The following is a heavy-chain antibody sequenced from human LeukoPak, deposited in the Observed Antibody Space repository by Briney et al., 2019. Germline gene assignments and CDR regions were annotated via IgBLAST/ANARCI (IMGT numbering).Heavy chain of an antibody. V-gene: IGHV7-4-1*02. Sequence: ASVKVSCKASGYTFTGYYMHWVRQAPGQGLEWMGWINTNTGNPTYAQGFTGRFVFSLDTSVSTAYLQISSLKAEDTAVYYCARSHYDILTGYYNWYYFDYWGQGTLVTVSS. CDR2: INTNTGNP. J-gene: IGHJ4*02. CDR3: ARSHYDILTGYYNWYYFDY. CDR1: GYTFTGYY. D-gene: IGHD3-9*01.